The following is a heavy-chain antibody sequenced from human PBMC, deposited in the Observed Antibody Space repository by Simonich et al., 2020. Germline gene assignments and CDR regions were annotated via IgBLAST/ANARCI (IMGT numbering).Heavy chain of an antibody. V-gene: IGHV4-39*01. CDR2: IYYSGST. J-gene: IGHJ4*02. CDR3: ARWAYSSSYFDY. D-gene: IGHD6-6*01. Sequence: QLQLQESCPGLVKPSETLSLTCTVSGGSISSSSYYWGWIRQPPGKGLEWIGSIYYSGSTDYNPSLKSRVTISVDTSKNQFSLKLSSVTAADTAVYYCARWAYSSSYFDYWGQGTLVTVSS. CDR1: GGSISSSSYY.